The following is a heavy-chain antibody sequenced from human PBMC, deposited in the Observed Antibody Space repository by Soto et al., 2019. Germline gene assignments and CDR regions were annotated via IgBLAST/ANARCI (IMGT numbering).Heavy chain of an antibody. J-gene: IGHJ6*02. D-gene: IGHD6-6*01. CDR1: GGSISSGGYY. Sequence: QVQLQESGPGLVKPSQTLSLTCTVSGGSISSGGYYWSWIRQHPGKGLEWIGYIYYSGSTYYNPSLKSRVTISVDTSKNQCSLKLSSVTAADTAVYYCAREGQSSSSYGMDVWGQGTTVTVSS. CDR2: IYYSGST. V-gene: IGHV4-31*03. CDR3: AREGQSSSSYGMDV.